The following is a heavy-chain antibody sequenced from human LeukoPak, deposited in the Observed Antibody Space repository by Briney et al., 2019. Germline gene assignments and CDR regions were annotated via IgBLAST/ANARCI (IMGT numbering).Heavy chain of an antibody. CDR2: ISSSGSGGNT. CDR1: GVTLSNYA. CDR3: AKNRPPRIIRGVIIHLEPSAPDCFNY. J-gene: IGHJ4*02. D-gene: IGHD3-10*01. Sequence: GGSLRLSCVASGVTLSNYAMSWARQAPGKGLEWVSGISSSGSGGNTYYADSVKGRFTISRDNSKNTLYLQMNSLRADDTAVYYCAKNRPPRIIRGVIIHLEPSAPDCFNYWGQGTLVTVSS. V-gene: IGHV3-23*01.